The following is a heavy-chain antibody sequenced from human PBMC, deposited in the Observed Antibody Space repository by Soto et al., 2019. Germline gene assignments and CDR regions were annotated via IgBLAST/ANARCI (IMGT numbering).Heavy chain of an antibody. CDR2: INPSSGNT. Sequence: ASVKVSCKASGYTFTSYYMHWVRQAPGQGLEWMGIINPSSGNTSYAQKFQGRVTMTRNTSISTAYMELSSLRSEDTAVYYCARGVVATISPNRYYYYMDVWGKGTTVTVSS. V-gene: IGHV1-46*01. CDR3: ARGVVATISPNRYYYYMDV. CDR1: GYTFTSYY. D-gene: IGHD5-12*01. J-gene: IGHJ6*03.